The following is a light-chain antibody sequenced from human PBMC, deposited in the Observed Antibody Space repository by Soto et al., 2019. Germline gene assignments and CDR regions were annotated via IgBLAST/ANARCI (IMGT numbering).Light chain of an antibody. J-gene: IGKJ2*01. CDR3: VQATHFPHWYT. CDR1: QSIVHSDGNTY. V-gene: IGKV2-24*01. CDR2: TIS. Sequence: DLVRAPTPLSSPVTLGQPASISCRSSQSIVHSDGNTYLSWLQQRPGQPPRLLIYTISNRFSGVPDRFSGIGAGTDFTLKISRVEAEDVGVYYCVQATHFPHWYTFGQGTKLEIK.